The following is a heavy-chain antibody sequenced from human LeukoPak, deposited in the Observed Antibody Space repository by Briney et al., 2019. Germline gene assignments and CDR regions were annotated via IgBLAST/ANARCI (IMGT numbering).Heavy chain of an antibody. CDR1: GYTFTGYY. Sequence: ASVKVSCKASGYTFTGYYMHWVRQAPGQGLEWMGWINPNSGGTNYARKFQGRVTMTRDTSISTAYMELSRLRSDDTAVYYCARRRAAAGTNWFDPWGQGTLVTVSS. J-gene: IGHJ5*02. CDR2: INPNSGGT. V-gene: IGHV1-2*02. D-gene: IGHD6-13*01. CDR3: ARRRAAAGTNWFDP.